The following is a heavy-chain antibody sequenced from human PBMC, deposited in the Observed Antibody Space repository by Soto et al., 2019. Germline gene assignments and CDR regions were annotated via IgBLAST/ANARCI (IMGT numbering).Heavy chain of an antibody. CDR3: ARGGARAVAATFDH. Sequence: QVQLQESGPRLVKPSETLSRHCTVSGGSVSGYYWGWIRQTAGKGVEWIGRIYTSDNTDFSPSLKSRVAMSVDTSKNQFSLKLTSVTAADTGVYYCARGGARAVAATFDHWGQGALVTVSS. J-gene: IGHJ4*02. D-gene: IGHD6-19*01. CDR2: IYTSDNT. CDR1: GGSVSGYY. V-gene: IGHV4-4*07.